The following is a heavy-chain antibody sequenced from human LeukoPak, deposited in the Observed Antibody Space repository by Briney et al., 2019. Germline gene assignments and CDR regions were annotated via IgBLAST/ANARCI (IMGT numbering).Heavy chain of an antibody. Sequence: SETLSLTCAVPGGSISSYYWSWIRQPPGKELEWIGYIYYSGSTNYNPSLKSRVTISVDTSKNQFSLKLSSVTAADTAMYYCARYNYYGSSAYYREGYFDYWGQGTLVTVSS. CDR2: IYYSGST. D-gene: IGHD3-22*01. CDR3: ARYNYYGSSAYYREGYFDY. V-gene: IGHV4-59*01. J-gene: IGHJ4*02. CDR1: GGSISSYY.